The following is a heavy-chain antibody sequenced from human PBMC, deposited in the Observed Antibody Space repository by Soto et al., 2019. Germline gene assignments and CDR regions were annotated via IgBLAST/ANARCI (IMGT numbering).Heavy chain of an antibody. CDR3: ARAHGSSWYNWFDP. CDR1: GGTFSSYG. D-gene: IGHD6-13*01. Sequence: QVLLVQSGAELKKPGSSVKVSCKASGGTFSSYGISWVRQAPGRGLEWMGGIIPLFGTTNYAQKFRGRVTVTADESTSTAYMELRGLRFEDTAVYYCARAHGSSWYNWFDPWGQGPLVTVSS. CDR2: IIPLFGTT. J-gene: IGHJ5*02. V-gene: IGHV1-69*01.